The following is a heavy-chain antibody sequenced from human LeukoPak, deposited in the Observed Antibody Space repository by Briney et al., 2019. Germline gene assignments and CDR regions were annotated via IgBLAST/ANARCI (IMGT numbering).Heavy chain of an antibody. J-gene: IGHJ5*02. V-gene: IGHV3-48*03. Sequence: GGSLTLSCAASGCIFSAYEMNWVRQAPGKGLEWLSYISGSGDTIYYGESVKGRFTISRDNAQNSLYVQMNSLRAEDTAVYYCVSAYGGILDPWGQGTLVTVSS. CDR3: VSAYGGILDP. CDR1: GCIFSAYE. CDR2: ISGSGDTI. D-gene: IGHD3-16*01.